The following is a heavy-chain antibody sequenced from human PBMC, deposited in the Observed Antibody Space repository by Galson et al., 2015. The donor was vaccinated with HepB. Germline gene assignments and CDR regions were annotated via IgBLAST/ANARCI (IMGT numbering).Heavy chain of an antibody. V-gene: IGHV5-51*01. CDR1: GYSFNSYW. CDR3: ARSFAGGFSGPNYFYYMDV. CDR2: INPGDSDT. Sequence: QSGAEVKKPGESLKISCQSSGYSFNSYWIGWVRQMPGKGLEWMGVINPGDSDTRYSPSFQGQVTFSADKSISTVYLQWTSLKASDTAMYYCARSFAGGFSGPNYFYYMDVWGKGTTVTVSS. D-gene: IGHD6-19*01. J-gene: IGHJ6*03.